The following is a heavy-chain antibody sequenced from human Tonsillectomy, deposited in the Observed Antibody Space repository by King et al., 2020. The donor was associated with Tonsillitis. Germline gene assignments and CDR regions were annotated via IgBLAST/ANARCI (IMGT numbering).Heavy chain of an antibody. V-gene: IGHV4-30-4*01. J-gene: IGHJ4*02. CDR3: ASLLDYYGSGTFSDY. CDR1: GGSISSSDYC. Sequence: QLQESGPGLVKPSQTLSLSCTVSGGSISSSDYCWSWIRQPPGKGLEWIGYVYYSGSTYYNPSLKSRVTISVDTSKNQFSLRLTSVTAADTAVYYCASLLDYYGSGTFSDYWGQGTLVTVSS. CDR2: VYYSGST. D-gene: IGHD3-10*01.